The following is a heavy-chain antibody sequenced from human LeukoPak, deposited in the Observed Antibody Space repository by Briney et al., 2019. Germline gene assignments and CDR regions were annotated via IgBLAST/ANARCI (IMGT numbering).Heavy chain of an antibody. CDR1: GYTFTGYY. Sequence: ASVTVSCKASGYTFTGYYMHWVRQAAGQGLEWMGWINPNSGGTNYAQKFQGRVTMTRDTSISTAYMELSRLRSDDTAVYYCAREGGGYSSSWYEGRHFDYWGQGTLVTVSS. CDR3: AREGGGYSSSWYEGRHFDY. V-gene: IGHV1-2*02. J-gene: IGHJ4*02. D-gene: IGHD6-13*01. CDR2: INPNSGGT.